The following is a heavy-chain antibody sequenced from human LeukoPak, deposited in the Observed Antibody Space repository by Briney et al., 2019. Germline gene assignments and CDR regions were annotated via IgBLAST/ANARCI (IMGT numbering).Heavy chain of an antibody. Sequence: GGSLRLSCAASRFTFRSSWMSWVRQVPGKGLERVATIDQHGGDKFSVDSVKGRFIISRDNAKNSVYLQMNSLTVEDTAVYYCARSSLGWFDPWGQGTLVTVSS. CDR1: RFTFRSSW. CDR2: IDQHGGDK. CDR3: ARSSLGWFDP. D-gene: IGHD7-27*01. J-gene: IGHJ5*02. V-gene: IGHV3-7*01.